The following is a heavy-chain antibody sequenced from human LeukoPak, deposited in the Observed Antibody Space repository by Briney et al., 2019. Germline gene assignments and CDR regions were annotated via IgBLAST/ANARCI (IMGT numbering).Heavy chain of an antibody. D-gene: IGHD6-19*01. V-gene: IGHV1-2*02. Sequence: ASVKVSCKGSGYTFTIYGISWVRQAPGQGLEWMGWINPNSGGTNYAQKFQGRVTMTRDTSISTAYMELSRLRSDDTAVYYCARDSDIAVAGTIDYWGQGTLVTVSS. CDR2: INPNSGGT. J-gene: IGHJ4*02. CDR1: GYTFTIYG. CDR3: ARDSDIAVAGTIDY.